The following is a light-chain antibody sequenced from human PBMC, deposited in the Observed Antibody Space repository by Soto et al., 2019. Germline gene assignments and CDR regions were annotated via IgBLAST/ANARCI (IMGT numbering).Light chain of an antibody. CDR3: SSYTSSSTLV. CDR2: EVT. V-gene: IGLV2-14*01. Sequence: QSALTQPASVSGSPGQSITISCAGTRDDIGAYDYVSWYQQHPGNAPKLLVYEVTNRPSGVSDRFSGSKSGNTASLTISGLQAEDEADYYCSSYTSSSTLVFGGGTQLTVL. CDR1: RDDIGAYDY. J-gene: IGLJ2*01.